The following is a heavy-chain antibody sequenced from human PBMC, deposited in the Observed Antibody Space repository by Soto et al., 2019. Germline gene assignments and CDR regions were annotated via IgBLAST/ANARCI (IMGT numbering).Heavy chain of an antibody. J-gene: IGHJ6*02. CDR3: ARDLGGYCSSTSCYTQHYYYYYGVDV. CDR2: ISYDGSNK. Sequence: PGGSLRLSCAASGFTFSSYAMHWVRQAPGKGLEWVAVISYDGSNKYYADSVKGRFTISRDNSKNTLYLQMNSLRAEDTAVYYCARDLGGYCSSTSCYTQHYYYYYGVDVWGQGTTVTVYS. CDR1: GFTFSSYA. D-gene: IGHD2-2*02. V-gene: IGHV3-30-3*01.